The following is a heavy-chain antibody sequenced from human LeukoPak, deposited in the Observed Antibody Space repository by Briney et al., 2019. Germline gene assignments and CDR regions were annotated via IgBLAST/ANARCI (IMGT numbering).Heavy chain of an antibody. D-gene: IGHD5-18*01. Sequence: PGGSLRLSCAASGFTFSSYSMNWVRQAPGKGLEWVSSISSSSSYIYYADSVKGRFTISRDNAKNSLYLQMNSLRAEDTAVYYCASLDTAMVPLDYWGQGTLVTVSS. J-gene: IGHJ4*02. V-gene: IGHV3-21*01. CDR3: ASLDTAMVPLDY. CDR1: GFTFSSYS. CDR2: ISSSSSYI.